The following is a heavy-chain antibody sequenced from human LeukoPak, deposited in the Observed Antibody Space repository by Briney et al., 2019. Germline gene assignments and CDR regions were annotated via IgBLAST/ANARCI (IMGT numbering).Heavy chain of an antibody. CDR3: ARGGDYGDPNYFDY. V-gene: IGHV4-31*03. J-gene: IGHJ4*02. D-gene: IGHD4-17*01. CDR2: IFYSGST. Sequence: SETLSLTCTVSGGSISSGGDYWSWIRQHPGKGLEWIGYIFYSGSTYYNPSLKSRVNISIDTSKNQFSLKLSSVTAADTAVYYCARGGDYGDPNYFDYWGQGTLVTVSS. CDR1: GGSISSGGDY.